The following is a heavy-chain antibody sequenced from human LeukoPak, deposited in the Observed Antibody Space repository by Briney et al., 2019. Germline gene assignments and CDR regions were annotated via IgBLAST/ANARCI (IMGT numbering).Heavy chain of an antibody. V-gene: IGHV3-73*01. Sequence: GGSLRLSCAASGFTLSGSTLHWVRQASGKGLEWVGRIRSKANRDATAYAASVKGRFTISRDDSKNAAYLEMNSLKTEDTAVYYCTKLSDSGEEIYDYRGQGTLVTVSS. CDR3: TKLSDSGEEIYDY. D-gene: IGHD4-17*01. CDR2: IRSKANRDAT. CDR1: GFTLSGST. J-gene: IGHJ4*02.